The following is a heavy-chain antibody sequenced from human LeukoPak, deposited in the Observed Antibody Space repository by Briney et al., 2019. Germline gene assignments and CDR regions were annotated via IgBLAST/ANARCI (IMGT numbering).Heavy chain of an antibody. D-gene: IGHD6-19*01. J-gene: IGHJ4*02. CDR1: GGSISSSNW. Sequence: SETLSLTCAVSGGSISSSNWWSWVRQPPGKGLEWIGEIYHSGSTNYNPSLKSRVTISVDKSKNQFSLKLSSVTAADTAVYYCARRVGQWLVGEYFDYWGQGTLVTVSS. V-gene: IGHV4-4*02. CDR3: ARRVGQWLVGEYFDY. CDR2: IYHSGST.